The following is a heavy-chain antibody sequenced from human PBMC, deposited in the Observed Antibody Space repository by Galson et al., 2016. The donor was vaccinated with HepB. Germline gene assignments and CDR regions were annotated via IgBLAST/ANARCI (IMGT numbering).Heavy chain of an antibody. J-gene: IGHJ6*02. CDR3: ARDAGYYGMDV. CDR2: ISGTTHTF. V-gene: IGHV3-48*01. Sequence: SLRLSCAASGFTFSPSSMNWVRQAPGKGLEWLSYISGTTHTFVSYADSLRGRFTISRDNAKNSLYLHLNSLRAEDTAIYYCARDAGYYGMDVWGQGTTVTVSS. CDR1: GFTFSPSS.